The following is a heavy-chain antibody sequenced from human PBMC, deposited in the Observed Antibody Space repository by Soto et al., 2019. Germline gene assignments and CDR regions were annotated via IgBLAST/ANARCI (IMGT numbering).Heavy chain of an antibody. CDR1: GCTFFNFA. CDR3: ARLSPKYCSSTTCYRDV. Sequence: QVQLVQSGAEVKNPGSSVKVSCKASGCTFFNFAVNWVRQAPGQGLEWMGGRIPMFSSPNYAQKFQGRVTISADESTSPSYMELSSLTSDDTAVYYCARLSPKYCSSTTCYRDVWGQGTTVTVSS. CDR2: RIPMFSSP. D-gene: IGHD2-2*02. V-gene: IGHV1-69*01. J-gene: IGHJ6*02.